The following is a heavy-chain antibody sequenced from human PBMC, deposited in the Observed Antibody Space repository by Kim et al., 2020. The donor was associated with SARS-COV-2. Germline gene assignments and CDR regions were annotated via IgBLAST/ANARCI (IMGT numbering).Heavy chain of an antibody. CDR3: ARELIYGDYYYGMDV. D-gene: IGHD2-2*02. V-gene: IGHV3-30*07. Sequence: DSVKGRFTISRDNSKNTLYLQMNSLRAEDTAVYYCARELIYGDYYYGMDVWGQGTTVTVSS. J-gene: IGHJ6*02.